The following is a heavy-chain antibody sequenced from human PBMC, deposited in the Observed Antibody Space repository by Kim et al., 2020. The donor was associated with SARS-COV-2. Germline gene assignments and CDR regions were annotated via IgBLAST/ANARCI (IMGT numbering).Heavy chain of an antibody. J-gene: IGHJ3*02. CDR1: GGSFSGYY. CDR3: ARRIVVVPAAIHAFDI. CDR2: INHSGST. V-gene: IGHV4-34*01. Sequence: SETLSLTCAVYGGSFSGYYWSWIRQPPGKGLEWIGEINHSGSTNYNPSLKSRVTISVDTSKNQFSLKLSSVTAADTAVYYCARRIVVVPAAIHAFDIWGQGTMVTVSS. D-gene: IGHD2-2*02.